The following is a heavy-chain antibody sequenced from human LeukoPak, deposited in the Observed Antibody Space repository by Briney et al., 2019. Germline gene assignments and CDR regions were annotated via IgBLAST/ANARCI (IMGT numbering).Heavy chain of an antibody. V-gene: IGHV4-31*03. D-gene: IGHD3-22*01. CDR3: ARGVVMSLFDY. CDR2: IYYSGST. CDR1: GGSISSGGYY. Sequence: SETLSLTCTVSGGSISSGGYYWSWIRQHPGKGLEWIGYIYYSGSTYYNPSLKSRVTISVDTSKNRFSLKLSSVTAADTAVYYCARGVVMSLFDYWGQGTLVTVSS. J-gene: IGHJ4*02.